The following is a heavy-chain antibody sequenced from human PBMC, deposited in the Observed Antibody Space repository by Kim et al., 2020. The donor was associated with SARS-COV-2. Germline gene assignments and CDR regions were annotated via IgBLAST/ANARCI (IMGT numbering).Heavy chain of an antibody. D-gene: IGHD6-19*01. CDR1: GFTFSSYE. CDR2: ISSSGSTI. J-gene: IGHJ4*02. V-gene: IGHV3-48*03. Sequence: GGSLRLSCAASGFTFSSYEMNWVRQAPGKGLEWVSYISSSGSTIYYADSVKGRFTISRDNAKNSLYLQMNSLRAEDTAVYYCARDRGGQWLVPRPSWFDYWGQGTLVTVSS. CDR3: ARDRGGQWLVPRPSWFDY.